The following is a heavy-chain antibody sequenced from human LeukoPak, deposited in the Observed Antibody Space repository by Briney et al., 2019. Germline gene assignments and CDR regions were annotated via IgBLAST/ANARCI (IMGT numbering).Heavy chain of an antibody. V-gene: IGHV4-30-4*01. J-gene: IGHJ3*02. D-gene: IGHD3-22*01. CDR2: IYYSGST. CDR3: ARGPPLITMIVVVRDAFDI. Sequence: ETSETLSLTCTVSGGSISSGDYYWSWIRQPPGKGLEWIGYIYYSGSTYYNPSLKSRVTISVDTSKNQFSLKLSFVTAADTAVYYCARGPPLITMIVVVRDAFDIWGQGTMVTVSS. CDR1: GGSISSGDYY.